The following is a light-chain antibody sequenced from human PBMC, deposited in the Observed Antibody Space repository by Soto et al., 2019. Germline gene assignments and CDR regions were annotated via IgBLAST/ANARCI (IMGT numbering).Light chain of an antibody. CDR2: GAS. J-gene: IGKJ1*01. Sequence: EMVMTQSPATLSVSPGERATLSSSASQSVSSNLAWYQQKPGQAPRLLIYGASTRATGIPARFSGSGSGTEFTLTISSLQSEDFAVYYCQQYNNWPQTFGQGTKVEIK. CDR3: QQYNNWPQT. CDR1: QSVSSN. V-gene: IGKV3-15*01.